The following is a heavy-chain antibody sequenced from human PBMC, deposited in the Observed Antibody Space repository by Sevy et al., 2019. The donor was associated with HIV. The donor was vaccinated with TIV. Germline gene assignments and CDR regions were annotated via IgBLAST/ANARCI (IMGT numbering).Heavy chain of an antibody. V-gene: IGHV3-73*01. CDR1: GFTFSGST. D-gene: IGHD6-19*01. CDR2: IRSNANTYAT. J-gene: IGHJ4*02. CDR3: SRQVVAVAGDYFDY. Sequence: GGFLRLSCAASGFTFSGSTMHWVRQASGKGLEWVGRIRSNANTYATAYAASVKGRFSISRDDSKNTAYLQMNSLKTEDTAEYYCSRQVVAVAGDYFDYWGQGTLVTVSS.